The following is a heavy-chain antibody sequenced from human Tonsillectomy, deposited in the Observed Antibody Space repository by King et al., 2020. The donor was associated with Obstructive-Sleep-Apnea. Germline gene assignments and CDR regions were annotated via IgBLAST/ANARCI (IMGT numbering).Heavy chain of an antibody. CDR3: ARRDITIYDAQHHENWFDP. CDR2: IYYSGST. Sequence: QLQESGPGLVKPSETLSLTCTVSGGSISSSSYYWGWIRQPPGKGLEWIGSIYYSGSTYYNPSLKSRVTISVDTSKNQFSLKLSSVTAADTAVYYCARRDITIYDAQHHENWFDPWGQGTLVTVSS. V-gene: IGHV4-39*07. J-gene: IGHJ5*02. CDR1: GGSISSSSYY. D-gene: IGHD3-3*01.